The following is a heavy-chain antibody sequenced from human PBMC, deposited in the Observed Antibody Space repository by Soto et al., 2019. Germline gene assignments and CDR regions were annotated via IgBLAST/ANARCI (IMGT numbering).Heavy chain of an antibody. J-gene: IGHJ4*02. CDR1: GGSISSGGYS. Sequence: PSETLSLTCAVSGGSISSGGYSWSWIRQPPGKGLEWIGYIYHSGSTYYNPSLKSRVTISVDRSKNQFSLKLSSVTAADTAVYYCARGRYFRAGVYFAYWGQGTLVTVSS. CDR3: ARGRYFRAGVYFAY. V-gene: IGHV4-30-2*01. CDR2: IYHSGST. D-gene: IGHD2-21*01.